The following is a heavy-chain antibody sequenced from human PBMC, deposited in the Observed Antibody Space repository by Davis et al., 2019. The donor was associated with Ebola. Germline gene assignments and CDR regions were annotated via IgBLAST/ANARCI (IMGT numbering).Heavy chain of an antibody. V-gene: IGHV3-73*01. J-gene: IGHJ4*02. Sequence: GESLKISCAASGFTFSSYAMSWVRQAPGKGLEWVGRIRSKANSYATAYAASVKGRFTISRDDSKNMAYLQMNSLKTEDTAVYYCTMSGTIDYWGQGTLVTVSS. CDR3: TMSGTIDY. CDR1: GFTFSSYA. CDR2: IRSKANSYAT. D-gene: IGHD1-26*01.